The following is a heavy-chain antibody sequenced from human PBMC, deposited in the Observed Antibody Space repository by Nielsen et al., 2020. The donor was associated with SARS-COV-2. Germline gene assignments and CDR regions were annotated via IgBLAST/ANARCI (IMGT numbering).Heavy chain of an antibody. CDR3: ATYSGYDLAHYYFDY. J-gene: IGHJ4*02. D-gene: IGHD5-12*01. CDR1: GFTFSGYW. Sequence: GGSLRLSCAASGFTFSGYWMSWVRQAPGKGLEWVANIKQDGSEKYYVDSVKGRFTISRDNAKNSLYLQMNSLRAEDTAVYYCATYSGYDLAHYYFDYWGQGTLVTVSS. V-gene: IGHV3-7*01. CDR2: IKQDGSEK.